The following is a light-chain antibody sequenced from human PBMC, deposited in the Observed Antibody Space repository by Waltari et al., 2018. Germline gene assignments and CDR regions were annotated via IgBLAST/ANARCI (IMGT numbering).Light chain of an antibody. CDR3: NSYSSSSSLVL. V-gene: IGLV2-14*03. J-gene: IGLJ2*01. Sequence: QSALTQPASVSGSPGPSLTLSCTGNSRYVGTSNYVSRYQQHPGKAPKLMIYDVSNRPSGVSDRFSGSKSGNTASLTISGLQAEDEADYYCNSYSSSSSLVLFGGGTKLTVV. CDR2: DVS. CDR1: SRYVGTSNY.